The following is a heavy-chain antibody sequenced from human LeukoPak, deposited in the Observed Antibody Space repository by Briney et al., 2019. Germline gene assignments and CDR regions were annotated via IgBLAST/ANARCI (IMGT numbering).Heavy chain of an antibody. CDR3: TTHCGGGTCYGY. Sequence: GGSLRLSCAASGFTVSSQYMSWVRQAPGKGLEWVSVIYTGGTTHYADSVKGRFTISRDNAKNTLYLQMNSLKTEDTAVYYCTTHCGGGTCYGYWGQGTLVTVSS. J-gene: IGHJ4*02. V-gene: IGHV3-66*01. CDR1: GFTVSSQY. D-gene: IGHD2-15*01. CDR2: IYTGGTT.